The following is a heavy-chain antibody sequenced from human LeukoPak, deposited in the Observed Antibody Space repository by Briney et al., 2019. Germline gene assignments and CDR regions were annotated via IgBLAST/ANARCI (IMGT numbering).Heavy chain of an antibody. V-gene: IGHV1-46*01. CDR2: INYSGVIT. D-gene: IGHD1-1*01. CDR1: GFTFTDYF. CDR3: ARDRTHWFDP. Sequence: ASVKVSCKASGFTFTDYFMHWVRQAPGQGLEWMGIINYSGVITSYAPEFQGRVTMTSDTSTSTVYMELSSLRSEDTAVYYCARDRTHWFDPWGQGTLVTVSS. J-gene: IGHJ5*02.